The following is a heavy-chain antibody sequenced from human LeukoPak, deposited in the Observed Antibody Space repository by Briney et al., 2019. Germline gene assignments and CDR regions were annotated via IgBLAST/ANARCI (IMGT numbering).Heavy chain of an antibody. CDR2: IWYDGSNK. D-gene: IGHD3-9*01. Sequence: GGSLRLSCAASGFTFSSYGMHWVRQAPGKGLEWVAVIWYDGSNKYYADSVKGRFTISRDNSKNTLYLQMNSLRAEDTAVYYCARVPILTGYYVNYFDYWGQGTLVTVSS. CDR3: ARVPILTGYYVNYFDY. V-gene: IGHV3-33*01. CDR1: GFTFSSYG. J-gene: IGHJ4*02.